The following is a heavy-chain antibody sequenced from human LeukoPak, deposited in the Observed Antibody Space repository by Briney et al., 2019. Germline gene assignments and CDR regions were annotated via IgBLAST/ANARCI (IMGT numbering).Heavy chain of an antibody. CDR1: GITLSNYG. Sequence: GGSQRLSCAVSGITLSNYGMSWVRQAPGKGLEWVAGISGSGGSTNYADSVKGRFTISRDNPKNTLYLQLNSLRAEDTAEYFCAKRGVVIRVILVGFHKEAYYFDSWGQGALVTVSS. CDR2: ISGSGGST. J-gene: IGHJ4*02. D-gene: IGHD2-21*01. CDR3: AKRGVVIRVILVGFHKEAYYFDS. V-gene: IGHV3-23*01.